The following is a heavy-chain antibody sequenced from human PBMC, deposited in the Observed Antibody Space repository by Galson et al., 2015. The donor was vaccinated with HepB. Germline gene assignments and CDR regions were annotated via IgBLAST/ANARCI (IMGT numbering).Heavy chain of an antibody. V-gene: IGHV1-69*13. D-gene: IGHD3-22*01. CDR3: ARVSITMIVGVSGGFDP. J-gene: IGHJ5*02. Sequence: SVKVSCKASGGTFSSYAISWVRQAPGQGLEWMGGIIPIFGTANYAQKFQGRVTITADESTSTAYMELSSLRSEDTAVYYCARVSITMIVGVSGGFDPWGQGTLVTVSS. CDR2: IIPIFGTA. CDR1: GGTFSSYA.